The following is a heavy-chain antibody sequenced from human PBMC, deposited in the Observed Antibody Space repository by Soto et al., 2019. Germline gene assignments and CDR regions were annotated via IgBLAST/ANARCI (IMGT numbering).Heavy chain of an antibody. CDR2: ISGSGGST. D-gene: IGHD2-2*01. V-gene: IGHV3-23*01. CDR1: GFTFSSYA. J-gene: IGHJ4*02. Sequence: GGSLRLSCAASGFTFSSYAMSWVRQAPGKGLEWVSAISGSGGSTYYADSVKGRFTISRDNSKNRLYLQMNSLRAEDTAVYYCAKGEAPQVPAAMNYYWGQGTLVTVSS. CDR3: AKGEAPQVPAAMNYY.